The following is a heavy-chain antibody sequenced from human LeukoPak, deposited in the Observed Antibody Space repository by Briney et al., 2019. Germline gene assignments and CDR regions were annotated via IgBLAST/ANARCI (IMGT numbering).Heavy chain of an antibody. CDR3: ARDSLRLDNWFDP. V-gene: IGHV1-2*02. CDR1: GYTFTGYY. CDR2: INLNSGGT. Sequence: ASVKVSCKASGYTFTGYYMHWVRQAPGQGLEWMGWINLNSGGTNYAQKFQGRVTMTRDTSISTAYMELSRLRSDDTAVYYCARDSLRLDNWFDPWGQGTLVTVSS. D-gene: IGHD2-21*01. J-gene: IGHJ5*02.